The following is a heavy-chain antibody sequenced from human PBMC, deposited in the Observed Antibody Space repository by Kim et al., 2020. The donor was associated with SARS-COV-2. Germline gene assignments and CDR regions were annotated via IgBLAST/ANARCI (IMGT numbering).Heavy chain of an antibody. CDR1: GYTFTNFG. D-gene: IGHD6-13*01. Sequence: ASVKVSCKASGYTFTNFGISWVRQAPGQGLQWMGWISANNGHTNYAQNFQGRVTMTTDTSTSTAYMELRSLTSDDTALYYCARDNGQFSSWWDYWGQGTLVTVSS. V-gene: IGHV1-18*04. J-gene: IGHJ4*02. CDR3: ARDNGQFSSWWDY. CDR2: ISANNGHT.